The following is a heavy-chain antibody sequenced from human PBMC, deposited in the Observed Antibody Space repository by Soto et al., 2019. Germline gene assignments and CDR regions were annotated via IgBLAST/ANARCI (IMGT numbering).Heavy chain of an antibody. Sequence: GASVKVSCKASEGTFSSYAISWVRQAPGQGLEWMGGIIPIFGTANYAQKFQGRVTITADESTSTAYMELSSLRSEDTAVYYCARGPGWLQLHVFDYWGQGTLVTVSS. V-gene: IGHV1-69*13. D-gene: IGHD5-12*01. CDR1: EGTFSSYA. CDR3: ARGPGWLQLHVFDY. J-gene: IGHJ4*02. CDR2: IIPIFGTA.